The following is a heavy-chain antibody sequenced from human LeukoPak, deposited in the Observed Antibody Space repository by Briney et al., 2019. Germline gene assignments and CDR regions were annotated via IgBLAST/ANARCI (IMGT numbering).Heavy chain of an antibody. CDR2: ISAYNGNT. Sequence: ASVKVSCKASGYTFTSYGISWVRQAPGQGLEWMGWISAYNGNTNYAQKLQGRVTMTTDTSTSTAYTELRSLRSDDTAVYYCARDGGVVVLDAFDIWGQGTMVTVSS. CDR1: GYTFTSYG. CDR3: ARDGGVVVLDAFDI. D-gene: IGHD2-8*02. V-gene: IGHV1-18*01. J-gene: IGHJ3*02.